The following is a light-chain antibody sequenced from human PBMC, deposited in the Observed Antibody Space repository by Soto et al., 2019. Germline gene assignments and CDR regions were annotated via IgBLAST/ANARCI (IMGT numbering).Light chain of an antibody. J-gene: IGKJ1*01. CDR1: QSISSW. CDR2: KAS. CDR3: QQYNSYWT. V-gene: IGKV1-5*03. Sequence: DIHMTQSPSTLSASVGDRVTITCRASQSISSWLAWYQQKPGKAPNLLIYKASSLEGGVPSRFSGSGSGTEFALTISXLQPDDFATYYCQQYNSYWTFGQGTKVDIK.